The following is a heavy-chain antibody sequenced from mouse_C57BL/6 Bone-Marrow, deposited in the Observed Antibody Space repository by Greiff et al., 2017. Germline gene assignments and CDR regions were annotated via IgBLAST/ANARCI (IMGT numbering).Heavy chain of an antibody. CDR1: GYTFTSYW. CDR3: TRRALYYYGSSPWYFDV. V-gene: IGHV1-5*01. Sequence: VQLQQSGTVLARPGASVKMSCKTSGYTFTSYWMHWVKQRPGQGLEWIGAIYPGNSDTSYNQKFKGKAKLTAVTSASTAYMELSSLTNEDSAVYYWTRRALYYYGSSPWYFDVWGTGTTVTVSS. J-gene: IGHJ1*03. D-gene: IGHD1-1*01. CDR2: IYPGNSDT.